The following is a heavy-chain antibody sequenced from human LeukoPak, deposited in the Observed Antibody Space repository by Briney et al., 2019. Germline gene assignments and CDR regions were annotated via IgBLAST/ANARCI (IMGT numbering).Heavy chain of an antibody. CDR2: IWYDGSNK. J-gene: IGHJ4*02. CDR1: GFTFSSYG. V-gene: IGHV3-33*01. D-gene: IGHD4-17*01. CDR3: ARDTYDDYVPLDY. Sequence: TGRSLRLSCAASGFTFSSYGMHWVRQAPGKGLEWVAVIWYDGSNKYYADSVKGRFTISRDNSKNTLYLQMNSLRAEDTAVYYCARDTYDDYVPLDYWGQGTLVTVSS.